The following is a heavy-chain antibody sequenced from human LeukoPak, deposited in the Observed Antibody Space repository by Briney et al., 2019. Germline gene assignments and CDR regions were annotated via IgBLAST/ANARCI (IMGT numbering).Heavy chain of an antibody. V-gene: IGHV4-34*01. CDR1: GGSFSGYY. D-gene: IGHD4-17*01. Sequence: SETLSLTCAVYGGSFSGYYWSWIRQPPGKGLEWIGEINHSGSTNYNPSLKSRVTISVDTSKNQFSLKLSSVTAADTAVYYCARGHDYGDYVEPGAFDIWGQGTMVTVSS. CDR2: INHSGST. CDR3: ARGHDYGDYVEPGAFDI. J-gene: IGHJ3*02.